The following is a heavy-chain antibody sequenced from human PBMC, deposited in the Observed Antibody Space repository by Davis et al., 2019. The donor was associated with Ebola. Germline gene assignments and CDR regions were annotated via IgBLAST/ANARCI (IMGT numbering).Heavy chain of an antibody. D-gene: IGHD6-19*01. CDR1: GYTFTSYY. V-gene: IGHV1-46*01. CDR3: ARDPSLPVAVAGTDY. CDR2: INPSGGST. Sequence: ASVKVSCKASGYTFTSYYMHWVRQAPGQGLEWMGIINPSGGSTSYAQKFQGRVTMTRDTSISTAYMELSRLRSDDTAVYYCARDPSLPVAVAGTDYWGQGTLVTVSS. J-gene: IGHJ4*02.